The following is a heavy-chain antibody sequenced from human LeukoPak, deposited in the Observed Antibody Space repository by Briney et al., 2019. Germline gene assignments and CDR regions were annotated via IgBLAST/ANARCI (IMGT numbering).Heavy chain of an antibody. CDR3: ARQKGYDFWTGPNYYYYYMDV. J-gene: IGHJ6*03. D-gene: IGHD3-3*01. V-gene: IGHV5-51*01. CDR2: IYPGDSDT. Sequence: GESLKISCKGSGYSFTSYWIGWVRQMPGKGLEWMAIIYPGDSDTRYSPSFQGQVTISADKSISTAYLQWSSLKASDTAMYYCARQKGYDFWTGPNYYYYYMDVWGIGTTVTVSS. CDR1: GYSFTSYW.